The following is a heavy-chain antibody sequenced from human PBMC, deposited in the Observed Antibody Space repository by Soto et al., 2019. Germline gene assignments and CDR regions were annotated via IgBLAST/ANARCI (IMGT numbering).Heavy chain of an antibody. D-gene: IGHD3-3*01. Sequence: SLRLSCAASGFTFSSYGMHWVRQAPGKGLEWVAVISKDGSTKYDADSVKGRFTISRDNSKNTLYLQMNSLRAEDTAVYYCARVGAIFGVVTLGMDVWGQGTTVTVSS. CDR1: GFTFSSYG. J-gene: IGHJ6*02. V-gene: IGHV3-30*03. CDR3: ARVGAIFGVVTLGMDV. CDR2: ISKDGSTK.